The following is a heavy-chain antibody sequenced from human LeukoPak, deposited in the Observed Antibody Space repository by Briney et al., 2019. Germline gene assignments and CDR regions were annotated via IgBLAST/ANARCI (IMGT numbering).Heavy chain of an antibody. Sequence: PSETLSLTRTVSGGSISSYYWSWIRQSPGEGLEWIGYIHYRGSTNYNPSLKSRVTIPVDTSKNQFSLKLSSLTAADTAVYYCARSVLGYSYGLHIDYWGQGTLVTVSS. J-gene: IGHJ4*02. V-gene: IGHV4-59*01. CDR3: ARSVLGYSYGLHIDY. D-gene: IGHD5-18*01. CDR1: GGSISSYY. CDR2: IHYRGST.